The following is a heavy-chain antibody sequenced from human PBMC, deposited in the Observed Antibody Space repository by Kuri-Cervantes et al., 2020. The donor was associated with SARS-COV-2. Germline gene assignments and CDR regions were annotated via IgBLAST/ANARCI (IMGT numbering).Heavy chain of an antibody. D-gene: IGHD2-2*01. J-gene: IGHJ5*01. Sequence: ETLSLTCAVYGGSFSGYYWSWIRQPPGKGLEWVANIKQDGSEKYYVDSVKGRFTISRDNAKNSLYMQMNSLRPVDTALYFCTQDKGPTRFSNWFDSWGQGTLVTVSS. V-gene: IGHV3-7*03. CDR2: IKQDGSEK. CDR3: TQDKGPTRFSNWFDS. CDR1: GGSFSGYY.